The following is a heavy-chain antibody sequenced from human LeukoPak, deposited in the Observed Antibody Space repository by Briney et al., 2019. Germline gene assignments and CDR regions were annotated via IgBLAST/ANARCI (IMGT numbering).Heavy chain of an antibody. D-gene: IGHD6-13*01. J-gene: IGHJ4*02. CDR1: GGSINSYY. CDR2: IFTSGST. CDR3: ARGRAPGIAAAGPYYFDY. V-gene: IGHV4-4*07. Sequence: PSETLSLTCKVSGGSINSYYWSWIRQPAGKGLEWIGRIFTSGSTNYNPSLKSRVTISVDTSKNQFSLKLSSVTAADTAVYYCARGRAPGIAAAGPYYFDYWGQGTLVTVSS.